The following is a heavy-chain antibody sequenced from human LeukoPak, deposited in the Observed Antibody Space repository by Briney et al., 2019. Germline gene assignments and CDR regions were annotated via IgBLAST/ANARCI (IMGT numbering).Heavy chain of an antibody. V-gene: IGHV3-23*01. CDR3: ARDDMAARQPNDY. J-gene: IGHJ4*02. CDR1: GFTFSSYG. CDR2: ISGSGGGT. Sequence: SGGSLRLSCTASGFTFSSYGMSWVRQAPGRGLERVAAISGSGGGTYYSDSVKGRFTISRDNSKKTLFLQMDNLRAEDTALYYCARDDMAARQPNDYWGQGTLVTVSS. D-gene: IGHD6-6*01.